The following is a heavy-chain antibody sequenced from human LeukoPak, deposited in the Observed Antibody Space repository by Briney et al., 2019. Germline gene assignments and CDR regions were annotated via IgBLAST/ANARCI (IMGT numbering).Heavy chain of an antibody. CDR2: ISSSSSYT. J-gene: IGHJ6*02. CDR3: ARDLSMYYYYGMDV. Sequence: GGSLRLSCAASGFTFSDYYMSWIRQAPGKGLEWVSYISSSSSYTNYADSVRGRFTTSRDNSKNTLSLQMDSLRAEATAVYYCARDLSMYYYYGMDVWGQGTTVTVSS. V-gene: IGHV3-11*06. CDR1: GFTFSDYY.